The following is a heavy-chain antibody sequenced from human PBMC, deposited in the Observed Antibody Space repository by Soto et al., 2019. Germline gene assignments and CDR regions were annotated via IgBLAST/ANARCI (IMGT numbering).Heavy chain of an antibody. Sequence: GASVKVSCKASGYTFTSCAMRWVRQAPGQRLEWMGWINAGNGNTKYSQKFQGRVTITRDTSASTAYMELSSLRSEDTAVYYCARGRAGLGWFDPWGQGTLVTVSS. CDR2: INAGNGNT. D-gene: IGHD6-19*01. V-gene: IGHV1-3*01. CDR1: GYTFTSCA. J-gene: IGHJ5*02. CDR3: ARGRAGLGWFDP.